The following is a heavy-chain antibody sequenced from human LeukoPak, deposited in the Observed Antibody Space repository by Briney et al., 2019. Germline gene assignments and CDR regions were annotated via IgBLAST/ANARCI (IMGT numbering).Heavy chain of an antibody. J-gene: IGHJ6*03. CDR2: MNPNTGNT. Sequence: ASVTVSCKASGYTFTSYDINWVRQASGPGLEWMVWMNPNTGNTGYAQKFQGRVTMTTDTSTSTAYMELRSLRSDDTAVYYCARKRSYYYYMDVWGKGTTVTISS. V-gene: IGHV1-8*02. CDR3: ARKRSYYYYMDV. CDR1: GYTFTSYD.